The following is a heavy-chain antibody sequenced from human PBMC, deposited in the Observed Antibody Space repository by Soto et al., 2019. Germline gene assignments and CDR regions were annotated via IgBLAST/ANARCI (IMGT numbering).Heavy chain of an antibody. V-gene: IGHV2-5*02. J-gene: IGHJ4*02. CDR2: IYWDDDK. D-gene: IGHD3-10*01. CDR1: GFSLSTSGVG. Sequence: QITLKESGPTLVKPTQTLTLTCTFSGFSLSTSGVGVGWIRQPPGKALELLALIYWDDDKRYSPSLKSRLTTTKDTSNNQVVLTMTNMDPVDTAAYYCAHRRGSIREDYFDYWGQGTLVTVSS. CDR3: AHRRGSIREDYFDY.